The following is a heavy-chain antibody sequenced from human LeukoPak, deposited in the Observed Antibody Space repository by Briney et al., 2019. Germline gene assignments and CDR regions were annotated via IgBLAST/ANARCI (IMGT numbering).Heavy chain of an antibody. CDR3: AREYYGSSGYYNDY. CDR1: GDSISSYH. V-gene: IGHV4-59*01. D-gene: IGHD3-22*01. J-gene: IGHJ4*02. Sequence: PSETLSLTCTVSGDSISSYHWSWIRQPPGKGLEWIGYISYSGGPNYNPSHKSRVTISVDTSKNQFSLKLTSVTAADTAVYYCAREYYGSSGYYNDYWGQGALVTVSS. CDR2: ISYSGGP.